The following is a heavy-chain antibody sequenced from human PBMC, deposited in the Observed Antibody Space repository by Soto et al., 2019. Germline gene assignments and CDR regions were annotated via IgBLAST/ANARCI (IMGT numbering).Heavy chain of an antibody. J-gene: IGHJ5*02. V-gene: IGHV3-74*01. Sequence: EVQLVESGGGLVQPGGSLRLSCAASGFTFSSYCMHWVRHAPGKGLVWVSRINSDGSSTSYADSVKGRFTISRDNAKNTLYLQMNSLGAEDTAVYYCARGVGSGGNWFGPWGQGTLVTFSS. CDR2: INSDGSST. D-gene: IGHD1-26*01. CDR3: ARGVGSGGNWFGP. CDR1: GFTFSSYC.